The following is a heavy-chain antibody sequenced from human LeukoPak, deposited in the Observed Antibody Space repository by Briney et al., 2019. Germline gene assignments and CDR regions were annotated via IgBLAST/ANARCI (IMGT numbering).Heavy chain of an antibody. D-gene: IGHD1-1*01. V-gene: IGHV1-18*01. CDR2: ISAYNGNT. J-gene: IGHJ6*02. CDR1: GYTFTSYG. CDR3: ARVTTRLYYYGMDV. Sequence: ASVKVSCKASGYTFTSYGISWVRQAPGQGLEWMGWISAYNGNTNYAQKLQGRVTMTTDTSTSTDYMELRSLRSDDTAVYYCARVTTRLYYYGMDVWGQGTTVTVSS.